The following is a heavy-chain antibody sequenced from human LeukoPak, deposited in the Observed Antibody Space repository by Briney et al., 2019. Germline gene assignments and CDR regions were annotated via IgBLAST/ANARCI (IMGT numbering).Heavy chain of an antibody. D-gene: IGHD3-16*01. CDR1: GFTFITYG. J-gene: IGHJ4*02. CDR3: ASNRLSGYDPSPFDY. CDR2: ISYDGSNK. Sequence: GRSLRFSCAASGFTFITYGMHWVRQAPGKGLEWVAVISYDGSNKYYADSVKGRFTISRDNSKNTLYLQMNSLRAEDTAVYYCASNRLSGYDPSPFDYWGQGTLVTVSS. V-gene: IGHV3-30*03.